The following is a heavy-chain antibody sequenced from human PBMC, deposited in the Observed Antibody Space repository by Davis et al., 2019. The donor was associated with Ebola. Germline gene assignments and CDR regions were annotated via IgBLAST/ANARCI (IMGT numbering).Heavy chain of an antibody. CDR2: ISSSSSDT. D-gene: IGHD1-26*01. J-gene: IGHJ4*02. V-gene: IGHV3-11*03. CDR1: GFTFIDHY. CDR3: TTSQWELSLRDY. Sequence: GESLKISCTGSGFTFIDHYMTWIRQAPGKGLEWISYISSSSSDTNYADSVKGRFTISRDNSKNTLYLQMNSLKTEDTAVYYCTTSQWELSLRDYWGQGTLVTVSS.